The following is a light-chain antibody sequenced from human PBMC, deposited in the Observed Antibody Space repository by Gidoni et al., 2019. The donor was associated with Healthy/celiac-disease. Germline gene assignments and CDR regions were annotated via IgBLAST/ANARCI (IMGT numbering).Light chain of an antibody. CDR1: QSISSY. V-gene: IGKV1-39*01. CDR3: QQTYSPPVT. Sequence: DIQMTPSPSSLSASVGDRVTITCRASQSISSYLNWYQQKPGKAPKLLIYAASSLQTGVPSRFSGSGSGTDFTLTISSLQPEDVAIYYCQQTYSPPVTFGQGTKLEMK. J-gene: IGKJ2*01. CDR2: AAS.